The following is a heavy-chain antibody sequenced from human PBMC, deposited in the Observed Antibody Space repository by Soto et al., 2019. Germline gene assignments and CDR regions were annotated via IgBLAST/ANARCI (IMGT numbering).Heavy chain of an antibody. V-gene: IGHV1-2*04. Sequence: GASVKVSCKASGYTFTDYYIHWVRQAPGQGLEWMGWINPNSGATNYAQKFQGWVTMTRDTSITTAYMELSRLISDDTAVYYCARALYYDFWSGYPYGMDVWGQGTTVTVSS. CDR3: ARALYYDFWSGYPYGMDV. J-gene: IGHJ6*02. D-gene: IGHD3-3*01. CDR2: INPNSGAT. CDR1: GYTFTDYY.